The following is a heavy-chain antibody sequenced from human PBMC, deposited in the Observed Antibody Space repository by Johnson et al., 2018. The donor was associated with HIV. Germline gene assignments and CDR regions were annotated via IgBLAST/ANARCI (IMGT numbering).Heavy chain of an antibody. Sequence: QMLLVESGGGVVQPGRSLRLSCAASGFTFSSYAMHWVRQAPGKGLECVAVISYDGSNKYYADSVKGRFTISRDNSKNTLYLQMNSLRAEDTAVYYCAKDRRDGYNYGGGAFDIWGQGTMVTVSS. J-gene: IGHJ3*02. CDR3: AKDRRDGYNYGGGAFDI. CDR2: ISYDGSNK. V-gene: IGHV3-30*04. CDR1: GFTFSSYA. D-gene: IGHD5-24*01.